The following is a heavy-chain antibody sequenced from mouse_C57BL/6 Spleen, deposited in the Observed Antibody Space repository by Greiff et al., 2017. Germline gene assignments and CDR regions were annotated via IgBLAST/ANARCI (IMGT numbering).Heavy chain of an antibody. CDR1: GFNIKDDY. CDR2: IDPENGDT. Sequence: EVQLQESGAELVRPGASVKLSCTASGFNIKDDYMHWVKPRPEQGLEWIGWIDPENGDTEYASKFQGKATITADTSSNTAYLQLSSLTSEDTAVYYCTYMVRYAMDYWGQGTSVTVSS. J-gene: IGHJ4*01. D-gene: IGHD2-2*01. V-gene: IGHV14-4*01. CDR3: TYMVRYAMDY.